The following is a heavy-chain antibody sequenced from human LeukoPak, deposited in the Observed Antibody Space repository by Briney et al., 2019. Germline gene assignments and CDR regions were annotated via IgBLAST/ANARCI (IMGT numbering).Heavy chain of an antibody. Sequence: ASVKVSCKASGYTFTGYYMHWVRQAPGQGLEWMGRINPNSGGTNYAQKFQGWVTMTRDTSISTAYMELSRLRSDDTAVYYCARENISKYYFDYWGQGTLVIVSS. V-gene: IGHV1-2*04. J-gene: IGHJ4*02. CDR2: INPNSGGT. D-gene: IGHD2/OR15-2a*01. CDR1: GYTFTGYY. CDR3: ARENISKYYFDY.